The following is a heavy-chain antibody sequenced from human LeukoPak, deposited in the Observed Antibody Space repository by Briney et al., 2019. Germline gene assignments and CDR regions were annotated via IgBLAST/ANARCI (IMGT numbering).Heavy chain of an antibody. CDR2: INPSGGST. V-gene: IGHV1-46*01. Sequence: ASVKVSCKASGYTFTSYAMNWVRQAPGQGLEWMGIINPSGGSTNYAQKFQGRVTMTRDTSTNTVYMELSSLRSEDTAVYYCARGPSITMVRGGQWYYYTDVWGKGTTVTISS. J-gene: IGHJ6*03. CDR3: ARGPSITMVRGGQWYYYTDV. D-gene: IGHD3-10*01. CDR1: GYTFTSYA.